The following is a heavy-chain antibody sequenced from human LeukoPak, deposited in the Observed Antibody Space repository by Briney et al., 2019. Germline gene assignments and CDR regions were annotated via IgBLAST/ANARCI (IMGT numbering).Heavy chain of an antibody. D-gene: IGHD5-18*01. CDR1: GFTVSSNY. CDR2: IYSGGAT. J-gene: IGHJ4*02. V-gene: IGHV3-66*01. CDR3: AREVLDTAMALGY. Sequence: GGSLRLSCAASGFTVSSNYMSWVRQAPGKGLEWVSIIYSGGATYYAESVKGRFTISRDNSKNTLYLQMNSLRAEDTAVYYCAREVLDTAMALGYWGQGTLVTVSS.